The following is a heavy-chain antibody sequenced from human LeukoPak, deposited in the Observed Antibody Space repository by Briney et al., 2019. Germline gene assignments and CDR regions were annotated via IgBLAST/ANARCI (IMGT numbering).Heavy chain of an antibody. CDR2: ISAYNGNT. V-gene: IGHV1-18*01. CDR3: ARVQYYYDSSGYYYFDY. D-gene: IGHD3-22*01. J-gene: IGHJ4*02. Sequence: ASVKVSCKASGYTFTSYGISWVRQAPGQGLEWMGWISAYNGNTNYAQKLQSRVTMTTDTSTSTAYMELRSLRSDDTAVYYCARVQYYYDSSGYYYFDYWGQGTLVTVSS. CDR1: GYTFTSYG.